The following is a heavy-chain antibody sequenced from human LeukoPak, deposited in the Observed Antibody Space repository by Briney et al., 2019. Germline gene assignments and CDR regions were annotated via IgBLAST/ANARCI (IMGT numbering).Heavy chain of an antibody. Sequence: SQTLSLTCTVSGGSISNGAYYWSWIRQYPGKGLEWIGYIYYTGSPYYIPSLKSRVTISIDTSKNQFSLRLSSVTAADPAVYYCPRSPYHYDSTGYSFWFDPWGQGTLVTVSS. D-gene: IGHD3-22*01. CDR2: IYYTGSP. CDR1: GGSISNGAYY. V-gene: IGHV4-31*03. CDR3: PRSPYHYDSTGYSFWFDP. J-gene: IGHJ5*02.